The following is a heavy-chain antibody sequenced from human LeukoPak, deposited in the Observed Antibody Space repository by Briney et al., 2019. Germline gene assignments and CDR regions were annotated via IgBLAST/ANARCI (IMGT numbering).Heavy chain of an antibody. CDR2: IKQDGSEK. Sequence: GGSLRLSCAASGFTFSNYWMIWVRQAPGKGQEWVGNIKQDGSEKRYADSVRGRFSISRDNAQTSLYLQMNSLRAEDTAVYYCARASDPWLQLTWGQGTLVTVSS. CDR3: ARASDPWLQLT. D-gene: IGHD5-24*01. CDR1: GFTFSNYW. V-gene: IGHV3-7*05. J-gene: IGHJ5*02.